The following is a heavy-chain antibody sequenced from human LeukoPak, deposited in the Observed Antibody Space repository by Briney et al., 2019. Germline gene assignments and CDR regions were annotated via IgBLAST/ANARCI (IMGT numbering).Heavy chain of an antibody. D-gene: IGHD6-19*01. CDR2: IRYDGTNK. CDR3: AKDLGSSGCFDY. V-gene: IGHV3-30*02. Sequence: GGSLRLSCAASGFTFSSYGMHWVRQAPGKGLEWVAFIRYDGTNKYYADSVKGRFTISRDTSKNTLYLQMNSLRTEDTAVYYCAKDLGSSGCFDYWGQGTLVIVSS. J-gene: IGHJ4*02. CDR1: GFTFSSYG.